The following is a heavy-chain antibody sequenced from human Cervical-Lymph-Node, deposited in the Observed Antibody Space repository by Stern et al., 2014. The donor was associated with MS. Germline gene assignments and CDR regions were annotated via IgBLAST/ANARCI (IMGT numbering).Heavy chain of an antibody. D-gene: IGHD3/OR15-3a*01. CDR2: IYYSGAT. CDR3: GRAGLDDTFDV. CDR1: GGSVSSNRYY. Sequence: VQLVESGPGLVKPSETLSPTCSISGGSVSSNRYYWGWIRQPPGKGLEWIGIIYYSGATFYNPSLKSRVSISMDTSKNPFSLSLSSVTAADTAVYYCGRAGLDDTFDVWGQGTMVTVSS. V-gene: IGHV4-39*01. J-gene: IGHJ3*01.